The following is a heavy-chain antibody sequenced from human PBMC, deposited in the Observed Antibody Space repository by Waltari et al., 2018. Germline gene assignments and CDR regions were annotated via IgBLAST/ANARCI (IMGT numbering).Heavy chain of an antibody. J-gene: IGHJ4*02. D-gene: IGHD5-12*01. Sequence: EVQLVESGGGLVKPGGSLRLSCAASGFTFGSYSMNWVRQAPGKGLEWVSSISSSSSYIYYADSVKGRFTISRDNAKNSLYLQMNSLRAEDTAVYYCARVWAATNDYWGQGTLVTVSS. CDR1: GFTFGSYS. V-gene: IGHV3-21*01. CDR2: ISSSSSYI. CDR3: ARVWAATNDY.